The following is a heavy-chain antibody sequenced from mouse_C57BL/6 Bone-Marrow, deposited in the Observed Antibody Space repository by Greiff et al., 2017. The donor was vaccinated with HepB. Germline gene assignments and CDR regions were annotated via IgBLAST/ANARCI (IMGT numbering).Heavy chain of an antibody. V-gene: IGHV1-26*01. Sequence: VQLQQSGPELVKPGASVKISCKASGYTFTDYYMNWVKQSHGKSLEWIGDINPNNGGTSYNQKFKGKATLTVDKSSSTAYMELRSLTSEDSAVYYCARYGEIDGSRFMDYWGQGTSVTVSS. J-gene: IGHJ4*01. CDR2: INPNNGGT. CDR1: GYTFTDYY. CDR3: ARYGEIDGSRFMDY. D-gene: IGHD1-1*01.